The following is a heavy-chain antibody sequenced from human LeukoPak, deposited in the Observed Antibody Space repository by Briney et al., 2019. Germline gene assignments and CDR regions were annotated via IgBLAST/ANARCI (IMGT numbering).Heavy chain of an antibody. CDR3: ARDFFRVYSRYFDY. Sequence: PGGSLRLSCAASGFTFSGYCMSWVRQAPGKGLEWVANIKQDGSEKYYVDSVKGRFTISRDNAKNSLYLQMNSLRAEDTAVYYCARDFFRVYSRYFDYWGQGTLVTVSS. J-gene: IGHJ4*02. D-gene: IGHD2-8*01. V-gene: IGHV3-7*01. CDR2: IKQDGSEK. CDR1: GFTFSGYC.